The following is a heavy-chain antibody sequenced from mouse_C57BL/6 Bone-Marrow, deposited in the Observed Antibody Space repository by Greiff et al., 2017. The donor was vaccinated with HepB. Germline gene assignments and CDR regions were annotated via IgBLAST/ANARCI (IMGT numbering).Heavy chain of an antibody. CDR2: INPSNGGT. J-gene: IGHJ3*01. V-gene: IGHV1-53*01. CDR3: ARDGSSQAWFAY. Sequence: QVQLQQPGTELVKPGASVKLSCKASGYTFTSYWMHWVKQRPGQGLEWIGNINPSNGGTNYNQKFKSKATLTVDKSSSTAYMQRISLTSEDSAVYDSARDGSSQAWFAYWGQGTLVTVSS. CDR1: GYTFTSYW. D-gene: IGHD1-1*01.